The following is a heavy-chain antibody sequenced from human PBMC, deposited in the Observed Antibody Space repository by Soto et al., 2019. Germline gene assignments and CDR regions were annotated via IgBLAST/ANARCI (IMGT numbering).Heavy chain of an antibody. CDR3: ARDRRSSYYNWFDP. CDR1: GGSISSYY. D-gene: IGHD6-6*01. J-gene: IGHJ5*02. V-gene: IGHV4-4*07. Sequence: SETLSLTCTVSGGSISSYYWSWIRQPAGKGLEWIGRIYTSGSTNYNPSLKSRVTMSVDTSKNQFSLKLSSVTAADTAVYYCARDRRSSYYNWFDPWGQGTLVTVSS. CDR2: IYTSGST.